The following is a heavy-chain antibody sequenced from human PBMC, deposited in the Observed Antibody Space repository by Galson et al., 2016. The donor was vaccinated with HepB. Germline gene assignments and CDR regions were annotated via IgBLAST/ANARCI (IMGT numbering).Heavy chain of an antibody. J-gene: IGHJ4*02. CDR2: ISSYDDNI. Sequence: SVKVSCKASGYTFASYGIAWVRQAPGQGLEWMGWISSYDDNIKYAQKFQGRLTMTIDSSTDTAYMELRSLRSDDTAIYYCARERGNYAYFDYWGQGTLVTVPS. CDR1: GYTFASYG. D-gene: IGHD4-11*01. V-gene: IGHV1-18*01. CDR3: ARERGNYAYFDY.